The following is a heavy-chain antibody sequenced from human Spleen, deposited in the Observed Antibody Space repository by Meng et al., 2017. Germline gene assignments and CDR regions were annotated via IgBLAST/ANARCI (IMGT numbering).Heavy chain of an antibody. J-gene: IGHJ4*02. D-gene: IGHD4-17*01. CDR3: TSEVVNYGDYVADY. CDR2: ISYDGSNE. CDR1: RFTFSSLA. Sequence: QVPLVDSGGGVVQPGRSLRLSCAASRFTFSSLAMHWVRQAPGKGLDWVAVISYDGSNEYYADSVKGRFTISRDNSKNTLYLQMSSLRADDTAVYYCTSEVVNYGDYVADYWGQGTLVTVSS. V-gene: IGHV3-30*04.